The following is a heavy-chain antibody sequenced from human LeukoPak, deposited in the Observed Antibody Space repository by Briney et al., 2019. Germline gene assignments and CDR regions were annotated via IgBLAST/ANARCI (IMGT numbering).Heavy chain of an antibody. J-gene: IGHJ4*02. CDR3: ASAYDSSGYSVY. Sequence: SETLSLTCTVSGASMSTYYWSWLRQPAGKGLEWIGRIYTSGSTSYNPSLKSRVTMSVDTSKTQFSLKLSSVTAADMAVYYCASAYDSSGYSVYWGQGTLVTVSS. CDR2: IYTSGST. V-gene: IGHV4-4*07. CDR1: GASMSTYY. D-gene: IGHD3-22*01.